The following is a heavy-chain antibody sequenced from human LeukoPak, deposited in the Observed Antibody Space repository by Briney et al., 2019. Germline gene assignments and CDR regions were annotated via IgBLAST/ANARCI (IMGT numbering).Heavy chain of an antibody. Sequence: ASVKVSCKASGYTFISYDIHWVRQATGQGLEWMGWMNPNSGNTGYEQKFQGRLTMTRNTSINTAYMELSSLRSEDTAVYYCAREDTLEWLFDWFDPWGQGTLVTVSS. CDR1: GYTFISYD. CDR2: MNPNSGNT. CDR3: AREDTLEWLFDWFDP. V-gene: IGHV1-8*01. D-gene: IGHD3-3*01. J-gene: IGHJ5*02.